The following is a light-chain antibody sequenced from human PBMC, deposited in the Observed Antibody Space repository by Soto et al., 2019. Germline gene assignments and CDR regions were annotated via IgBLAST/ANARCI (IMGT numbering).Light chain of an antibody. Sequence: DIQMTQSPSSLSASVGDRVTITCQASQDISNYLNWYQQKPGKAPKLLIYDASTLETGVPSRFSGSGSGTDFTFTISSLQPEDIATYDCQQYDNLPPLLTFGGGTKVEIK. CDR3: QQYDNLPPLLT. CDR2: DAS. V-gene: IGKV1-33*01. CDR1: QDISNY. J-gene: IGKJ4*01.